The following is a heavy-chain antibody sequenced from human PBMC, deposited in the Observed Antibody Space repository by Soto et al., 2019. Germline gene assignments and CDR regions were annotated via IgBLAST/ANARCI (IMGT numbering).Heavy chain of an antibody. CDR1: GFTFSTYC. J-gene: IGHJ4*02. CDR2: INSDGSNT. V-gene: IGHV3-74*01. CDR3: AVAVAGTTAIGY. D-gene: IGHD6-19*01. Sequence: EVQLVESGGGLVQPGGSLRLSCAASGFTFSTYCMHWVRQAPGKGLVWVSRINSDGSNTYYADSVKGRFTISRDNAKNTLYLQMDSLRAEDTAVYYCAVAVAGTTAIGYWGQGTLVTVSS.